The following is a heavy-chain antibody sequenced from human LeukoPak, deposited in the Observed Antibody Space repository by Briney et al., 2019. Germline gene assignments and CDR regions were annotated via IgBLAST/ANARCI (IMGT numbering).Heavy chain of an antibody. Sequence: GGSLRLSCAASGFTFSNYWMHWVRQAPGKGLEWVAVIWYDGSKKYYADSVKGRFTISRDNSKNTLYLQMNSLRVEDTAVYYCARELSPVETYYFDYWGQGTLVTVSS. CDR3: ARELSPVETYYFDY. V-gene: IGHV3-33*08. J-gene: IGHJ4*02. CDR2: IWYDGSKK. D-gene: IGHD5-24*01. CDR1: GFTFSNYW.